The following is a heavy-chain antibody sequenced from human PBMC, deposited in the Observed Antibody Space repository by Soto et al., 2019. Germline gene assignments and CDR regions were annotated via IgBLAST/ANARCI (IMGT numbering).Heavy chain of an antibody. CDR1: GGSFSGYY. Sequence: SSETLSLTCAVYGGSFSGYYWSWIRQPPGKGLEWIGEINHSGSTNYNPSLKSRVTISVDTSKNQFSLKLSSVTAADTAVYYCARGDVTYYYDSSGSTPPRLFDYWGQGTLVTVSS. V-gene: IGHV4-34*01. CDR3: ARGDVTYYYDSSGSTPPRLFDY. CDR2: INHSGST. J-gene: IGHJ4*02. D-gene: IGHD3-22*01.